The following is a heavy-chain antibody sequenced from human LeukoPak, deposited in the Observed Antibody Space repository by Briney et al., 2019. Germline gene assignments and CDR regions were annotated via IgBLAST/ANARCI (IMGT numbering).Heavy chain of an antibody. CDR1: GYTFTSYD. CDR2: MNPNSGNT. Sequence: GASVKVSCKASGYTFTSYDINWVRQATGQGLEWMGWMNPNSGNTGYAQKFQGRVTMTRNTSISTAYMELSSLRSEDTAVYYCAKDPVDSSSWYDGYFDYWGQGTLVTVSS. D-gene: IGHD6-13*01. CDR3: AKDPVDSSSWYDGYFDY. V-gene: IGHV1-8*01. J-gene: IGHJ4*02.